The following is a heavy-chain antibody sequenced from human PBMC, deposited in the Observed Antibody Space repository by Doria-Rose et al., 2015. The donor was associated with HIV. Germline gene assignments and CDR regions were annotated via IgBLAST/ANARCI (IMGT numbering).Heavy chain of an antibody. V-gene: IGHV2-26*01. Sequence: SGPVLVKPTETLTLTCTVSGVSLSSPGMGVSWIRQPPGKALEWLANIFSDEERSYKTSLKSRLTISSGTSNSQVVLPMTDMDPVDTATYYCARIKSSRWYHKYYFDFWGQGTLVIVSA. CDR3: ARIKSSRWYHKYYFDF. CDR2: IFSDEER. CDR1: GVSLSSPGMG. D-gene: IGHD6-13*01. J-gene: IGHJ4*02.